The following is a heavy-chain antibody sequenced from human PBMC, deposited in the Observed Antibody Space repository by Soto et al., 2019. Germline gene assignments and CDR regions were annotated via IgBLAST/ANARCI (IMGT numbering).Heavy chain of an antibody. D-gene: IGHD3-3*01. CDR3: ARRYDFWSGYSDYYGMDV. CDR1: GFTFTNYW. Sequence: PGESLKISCQVSGFTFTNYWIGWVRQMPGKGLEWMGIIFPGDSDTRYSPSLQGHVTLSADKSIRTAYLEWSSLKASDTAMYYCARRYDFWSGYSDYYGMDVWGQGTTVTVSS. V-gene: IGHV5-51*01. J-gene: IGHJ6*02. CDR2: IFPGDSDT.